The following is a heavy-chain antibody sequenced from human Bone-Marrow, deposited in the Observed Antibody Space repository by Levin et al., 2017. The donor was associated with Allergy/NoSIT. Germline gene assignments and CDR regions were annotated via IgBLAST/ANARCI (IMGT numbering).Heavy chain of an antibody. CDR1: GDSIRSRHSY. Sequence: PSETLSLTCSVSGDSIRSRHSYWGWIRQPPGKGLEWIASVDNTGITYHNPSLRSRVTISADTSNNHFSLALRSVTAADTAVYYCARHTYSWNWAFDIWGQGKMVTVSS. D-gene: IGHD1-7*01. V-gene: IGHV4-39*01. CDR3: ARHTYSWNWAFDI. J-gene: IGHJ3*02. CDR2: VDNTGIT.